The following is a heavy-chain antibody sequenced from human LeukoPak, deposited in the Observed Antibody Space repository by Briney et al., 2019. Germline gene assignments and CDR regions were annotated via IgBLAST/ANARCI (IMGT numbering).Heavy chain of an antibody. V-gene: IGHV1-24*01. Sequence: ASVKVSCKVSGYTLTELPMHWVRQAPGKGLEWMGGFDPEDGETIYAQKFQGRVTMTEDTSTDTAYMELSSLRSEDTAVYYCATAVPRIWFGELFDYWGQGTLVTVSS. CDR3: ATAVPRIWFGELFDY. CDR1: GYTLTELP. CDR2: FDPEDGET. J-gene: IGHJ4*02. D-gene: IGHD3-10*01.